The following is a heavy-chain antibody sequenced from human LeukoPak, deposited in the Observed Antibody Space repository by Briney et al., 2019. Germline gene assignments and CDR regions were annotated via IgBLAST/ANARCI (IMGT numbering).Heavy chain of an antibody. V-gene: IGHV5-51*01. D-gene: IGHD6-13*01. J-gene: IGHJ4*02. CDR2: IYPGDSDT. Sequence: GESLKISCKGSGYSFTSYWIGWVRQMPGKGLEWMGIIYPGDSDTRYSPSFQGHVTISAAKSISTAYLQWSSLKASDTAMYYCAREIAKGYSSSWYYFDYWGQGTLVTVSS. CDR1: GYSFTSYW. CDR3: AREIAKGYSSSWYYFDY.